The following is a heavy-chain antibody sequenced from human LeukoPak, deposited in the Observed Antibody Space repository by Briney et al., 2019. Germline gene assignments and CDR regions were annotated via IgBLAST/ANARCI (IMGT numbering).Heavy chain of an antibody. J-gene: IGHJ3*02. CDR2: ISSSSSYI. CDR1: GFTFSSYS. Sequence: GGSRRLSCAASGFTFSSYSMNWVRQAPGKGLEWVSSISSSSSYIYYADSVKGRFTISRDNAKNSLYLQMNSLRAEDTAVYYCARPDEQQLVRDAFDIWGQGTIVPVSS. CDR3: ARPDEQQLVRDAFDI. D-gene: IGHD6-13*01. V-gene: IGHV3-21*01.